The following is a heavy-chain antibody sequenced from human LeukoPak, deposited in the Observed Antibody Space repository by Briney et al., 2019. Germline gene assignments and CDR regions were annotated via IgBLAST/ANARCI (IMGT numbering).Heavy chain of an antibody. CDR1: GYTFTSYD. V-gene: IGHV1-8*03. Sequence: GASVKVSCKASGYTFTSYDINSVRQATGQGLEWMGWMNPNSGNTGYAQKFQGRVTITRNTSISTAYMELSSLRSEDTAVYYCARGKKVATFDPWGQGTLVTVSS. CDR3: ARGKKVATFDP. J-gene: IGHJ5*02. CDR2: MNPNSGNT. D-gene: IGHD2-15*01.